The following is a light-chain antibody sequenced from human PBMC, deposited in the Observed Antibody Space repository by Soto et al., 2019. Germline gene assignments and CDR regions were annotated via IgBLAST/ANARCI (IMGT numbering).Light chain of an antibody. CDR2: KAS. CDR1: QSISSW. J-gene: IGKJ1*01. Sequence: IQIAKSPSTLSASIGDRVTITCRASQSISSWLAWYQQKPGKPPKVLIYKASSLESGVPSRFRGSGSGTEFTLTISRLQPEDVSTYYCLQDYNYPQTFGQGTKVDIK. CDR3: LQDYNYPQT. V-gene: IGKV1-5*03.